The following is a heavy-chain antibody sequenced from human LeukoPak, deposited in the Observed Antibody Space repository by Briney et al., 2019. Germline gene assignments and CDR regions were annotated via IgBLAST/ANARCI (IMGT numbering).Heavy chain of an antibody. J-gene: IGHJ6*03. CDR1: GYTFTSYD. Sequence: ASVKVSCKASGYTFTSYDINWVRQATGQGLEWMGWMNPNSGNTGYAQKFQGRVTMTRNTSINTAYMELSSLRSEDTAVYYCATYSSSWYSGYYYYYMDVWGKGTTVTVSS. V-gene: IGHV1-8*01. CDR3: ATYSSSWYSGYYYYYMDV. D-gene: IGHD6-13*01. CDR2: MNPNSGNT.